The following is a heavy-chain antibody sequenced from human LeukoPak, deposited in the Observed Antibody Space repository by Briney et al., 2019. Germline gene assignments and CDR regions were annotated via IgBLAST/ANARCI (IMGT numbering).Heavy chain of an antibody. V-gene: IGHV3-23*01. CDR1: GFTFSSYS. J-gene: IGHJ4*02. CDR2: INSGGST. Sequence: GRSPRLSCAASGFTFSSYSMSWVRQAPGKGLEWVSSINSGGSTFYADSVKGRFAISRDNSQNTLYLQMNSLTAEDTAVYYCAKRAAGYYFDHWGQGTLVTVSS. CDR3: AKRAAGYYFDH. D-gene: IGHD6-13*01.